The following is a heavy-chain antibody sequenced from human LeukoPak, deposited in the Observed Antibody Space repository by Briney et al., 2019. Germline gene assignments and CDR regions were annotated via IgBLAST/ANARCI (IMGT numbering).Heavy chain of an antibody. Sequence: GASVKVSCKAFGYTFTSYGISWVRQAPGQGLEWMGWISAYNGNTNYAQKLQGRVTMTTDTSTSTAYMELRSLRSDDTAVYYCARVHLYDSSGYFDYWGQGTLVTVSS. CDR2: ISAYNGNT. CDR3: ARVHLYDSSGYFDY. CDR1: GYTFTSYG. V-gene: IGHV1-18*01. D-gene: IGHD3-22*01. J-gene: IGHJ4*02.